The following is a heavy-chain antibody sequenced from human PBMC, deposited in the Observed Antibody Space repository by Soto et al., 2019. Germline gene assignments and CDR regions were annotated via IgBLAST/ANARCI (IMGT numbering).Heavy chain of an antibody. CDR2: IIPIFGTA. J-gene: IGHJ5*02. Sequence: QVQLVQSGAEVKKPGSSVKVSCKASGGTFSSYAISWVRQAPGQGLEWMVGIIPIFGTANYAQKFQGRVTITADESTSTAYMELSSLRSEDTAVYYCARDHYYGSGPGRVWFDPWGQGTLVTVSS. CDR1: GGTFSSYA. D-gene: IGHD3-10*01. V-gene: IGHV1-69*01. CDR3: ARDHYYGSGPGRVWFDP.